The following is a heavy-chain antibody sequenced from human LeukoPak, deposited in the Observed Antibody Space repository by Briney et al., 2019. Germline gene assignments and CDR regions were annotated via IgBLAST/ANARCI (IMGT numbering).Heavy chain of an antibody. J-gene: IGHJ4*02. Sequence: PSETLSLTCTVSGGSISGYYWSWIRHPPGKGLEWIRHIYSSGSTKYNPSLKSRVTISVDTSKNQFSLKLSSVTAADTAVYYCARNYDSSGYTAFGYWGRGTLLTVSS. D-gene: IGHD3-22*01. CDR1: GGSISGYY. CDR3: ARNYDSSGYTAFGY. CDR2: IYSSGST. V-gene: IGHV4-59*01.